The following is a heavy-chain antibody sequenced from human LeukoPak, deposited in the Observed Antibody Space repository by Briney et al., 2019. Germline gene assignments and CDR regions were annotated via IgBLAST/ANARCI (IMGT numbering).Heavy chain of an antibody. D-gene: IGHD3-10*01. CDR2: IYYSGST. J-gene: IGHJ4*02. Sequence: SETLSLTCTVSGGSISSFYWSWTRQPPGKGLEWIGYIYYSGSTNYNPSLKSRVTISVDTSKNQFSLKLSSVTAADTAVYYCARGGVFFDYWGQGTLVTVSS. V-gene: IGHV4-59*01. CDR1: GGSISSFY. CDR3: ARGGVFFDY.